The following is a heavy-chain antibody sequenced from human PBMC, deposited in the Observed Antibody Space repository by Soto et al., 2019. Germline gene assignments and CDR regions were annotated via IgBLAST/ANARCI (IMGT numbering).Heavy chain of an antibody. Sequence: SETLSLTCTVSGGAINSYYWTWIRQPAGKGLEWIGRIYSSGSTKYNPSLQSRVTMSLDTSKNQFSLRLTSVTAADTAVYYCARAAEIVIVPVAQDPVARIVTVGVLDSWGQGTLVTVSS. D-gene: IGHD2-2*01. CDR3: ARAAEIVIVPVAQDPVARIVTVGVLDS. CDR1: GGAINSYY. J-gene: IGHJ5*01. V-gene: IGHV4-4*07. CDR2: IYSSGST.